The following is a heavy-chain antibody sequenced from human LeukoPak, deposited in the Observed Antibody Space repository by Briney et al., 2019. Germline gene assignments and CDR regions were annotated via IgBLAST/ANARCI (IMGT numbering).Heavy chain of an antibody. CDR1: GFTFSNAW. CDR2: IKSKTDGGTT. Sequence: GGSLRLSCAASGFTFSNAWMSWVRQAPGKGLEWVGRIKSKTDGGTTDYAAPVKGRFTISRDDSKNTLYLQMNSLKAEDTAVHYCATIEDGLTGMKIGYWGQGTLVTVSS. D-gene: IGHD3-9*01. CDR3: ATIEDGLTGMKIGY. J-gene: IGHJ4*02. V-gene: IGHV3-15*01.